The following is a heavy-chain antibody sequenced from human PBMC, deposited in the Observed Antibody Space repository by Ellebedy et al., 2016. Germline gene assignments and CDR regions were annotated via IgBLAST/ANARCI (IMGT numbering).Heavy chain of an antibody. V-gene: IGHV3-33*08. J-gene: IGHJ4*02. Sequence: GGSLRLSCAASGFTFSNYWMNWVRQAPGKGLEWVAAMWYDGTKQYFADTVKGRFTLSRDNSTKTLYMEMNSLRVEDTAVYYCARAPATEYFFDYWGQGTLVTVSS. CDR3: ARAPATEYFFDY. CDR1: GFTFSNYW. CDR2: MWYDGTKQ.